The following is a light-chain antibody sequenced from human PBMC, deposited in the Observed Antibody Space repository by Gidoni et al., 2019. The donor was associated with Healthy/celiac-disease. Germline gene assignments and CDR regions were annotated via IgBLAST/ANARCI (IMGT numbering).Light chain of an antibody. Sequence: IVSTSSPATLSLSPGERATLSCSASQSVSSSYLAWYQQKPGQAPRPLIYGASSRATGIPDRFSGSGSGTDFTLTISRLEPEDFAVYYCQQYGSSPWTFGQGTKVEIK. J-gene: IGKJ1*01. V-gene: IGKV3-20*01. CDR3: QQYGSSPWT. CDR2: GAS. CDR1: QSVSSSY.